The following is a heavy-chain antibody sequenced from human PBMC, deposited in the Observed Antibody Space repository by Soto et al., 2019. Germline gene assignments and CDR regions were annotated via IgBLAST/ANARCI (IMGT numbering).Heavy chain of an antibody. CDR3: AREGSYSAYNFAHGIQLWSFDF. Sequence: PESLSLTCAVYGGSFSGYTLNWIWQPAGQGLAWIERDANTHYNRTLKTRVTVSVYTSRNQVSLKLSSVTAADTAVYYCAREGSYSAYNFAHGIQLWSFDFWGQVALVTVS. CDR2: DANT. CDR1: GGSFSGYT. V-gene: IGHV4-59*10. D-gene: IGHD5-12*01. J-gene: IGHJ4*02.